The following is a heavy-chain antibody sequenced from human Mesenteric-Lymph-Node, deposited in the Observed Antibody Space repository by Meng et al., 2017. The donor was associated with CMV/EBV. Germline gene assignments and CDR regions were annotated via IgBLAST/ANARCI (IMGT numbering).Heavy chain of an antibody. CDR2: INWNGGST. CDR3: ARGGRGYSGYDHDY. Sequence: GGSLRLSCAASGFTFDDYGMSWVRQAPGKGLEWVSGINWNGGSTGYADSVKGRFTISRDNSKNTLYLQMNSLRAEDTAVYYCARGGRGYSGYDHDYWGQGTLVTVSS. CDR1: GFTFDDYG. V-gene: IGHV3-20*04. J-gene: IGHJ4*02. D-gene: IGHD5-12*01.